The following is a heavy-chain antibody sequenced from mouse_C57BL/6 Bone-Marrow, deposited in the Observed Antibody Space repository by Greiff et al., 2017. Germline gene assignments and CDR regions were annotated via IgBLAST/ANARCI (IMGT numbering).Heavy chain of an antibody. J-gene: IGHJ3*01. V-gene: IGHV1-4*01. CDR3: ARGQYSNYVFAY. D-gene: IGHD2-5*01. CDR1: GYTFTSYT. Sequence: QVQLQQSGAELARPGASVKMSCKASGYTFTSYTMHWVKQRPGQGLEWIGYINPSSGYTKYNQKFKDKATLTADKSSSTAYMQLRSLTSEDSAVYYCARGQYSNYVFAYWGQGTLVTVSA. CDR2: INPSSGYT.